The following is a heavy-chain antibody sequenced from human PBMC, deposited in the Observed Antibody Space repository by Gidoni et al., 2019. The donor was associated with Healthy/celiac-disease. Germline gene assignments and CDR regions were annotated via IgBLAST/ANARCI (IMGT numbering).Heavy chain of an antibody. CDR3: AKARYYYYGMDV. J-gene: IGHJ6*02. Sequence: EVQLVASGGGLVQPCRSLRLSCSASGFPFDDYAMHWVRQAPGKGLEWVSGIRWNSGSIGYADSVKGRFSISRDNAKNSLYLQMNSLRAEDTALYYCAKARYYYYGMDVWGQGTTVTVSS. CDR1: GFPFDDYA. CDR2: IRWNSGSI. V-gene: IGHV3-9*01.